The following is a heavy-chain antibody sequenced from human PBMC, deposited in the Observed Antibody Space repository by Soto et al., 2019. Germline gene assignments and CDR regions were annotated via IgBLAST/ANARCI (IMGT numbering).Heavy chain of an antibody. J-gene: IGHJ4*02. CDR3: ARGEDTAMVPRLSY. CDR1: GGSISSGNW. D-gene: IGHD5-18*01. Sequence: PSETLSLTCAVSGGSISSGNWWSWVRQPPGKGLEWIGEIYHSGSTNSNPSLKSRVTISVDKSKNQFSLKLSSVTAADTAVYYCARGEDTAMVPRLSYWGQGTLVTVSS. CDR2: IYHSGST. V-gene: IGHV4-4*02.